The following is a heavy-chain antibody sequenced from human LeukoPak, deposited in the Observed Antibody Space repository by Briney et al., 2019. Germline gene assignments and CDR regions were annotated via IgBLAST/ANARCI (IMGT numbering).Heavy chain of an antibody. Sequence: ASVKVSCKASGYTFTGYYMHWVRQAPGQGLEWMGWINPNSGGTNYAQKLQGRVTMTTDTSTSTAYMELRSLRSDDTAVYYCARAGYYYDSSGYYRLTHYYFDYWGQGTLVTVSS. CDR3: ARAGYYYDSSGYYRLTHYYFDY. D-gene: IGHD3-22*01. V-gene: IGHV1-2*02. CDR1: GYTFTGYY. CDR2: INPNSGGT. J-gene: IGHJ4*02.